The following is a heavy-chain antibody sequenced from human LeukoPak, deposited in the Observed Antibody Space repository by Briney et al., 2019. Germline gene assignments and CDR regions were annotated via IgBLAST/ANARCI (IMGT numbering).Heavy chain of an antibody. V-gene: IGHV1-2*02. CDR2: INPNSGGT. J-gene: IGHJ3*02. Sequence: GASVKVSCKASGHTFTDYYIFWVRQAPGQGLEWMGWINPNSGGTNYAQNFQGRVTMTGDTSISTAYMELSRLRSDDTAVFYCATTWSGSRPGGDGFDIWGQGTMVTVSS. D-gene: IGHD3-10*01. CDR1: GHTFTDYY. CDR3: ATTWSGSRPGGDGFDI.